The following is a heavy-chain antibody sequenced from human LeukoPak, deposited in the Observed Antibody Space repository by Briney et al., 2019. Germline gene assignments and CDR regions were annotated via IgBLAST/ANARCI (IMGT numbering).Heavy chain of an antibody. Sequence: ASVKVSCKASGYTFTGYALHWVRQAPGQGLEWMGWTNTGSGNTKYSQRFQDRVTITMDTSASTVYMEMNDLGSEDTAVYYCARGYSGCFHYWGQGALVTVSS. CDR2: TNTGSGNT. V-gene: IGHV1-3*04. CDR1: GYTFTGYA. D-gene: IGHD1-26*01. J-gene: IGHJ4*02. CDR3: ARGYSGCFHY.